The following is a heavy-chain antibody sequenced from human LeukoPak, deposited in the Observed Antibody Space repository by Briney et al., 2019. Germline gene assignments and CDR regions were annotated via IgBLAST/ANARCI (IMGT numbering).Heavy chain of an antibody. CDR1: DSSITSTYY. V-gene: IGHV4-38-2*02. J-gene: IGHJ5*01. D-gene: IGHD2-8*01. Sequence: SETLSLTCTVSDSSITSTYYWAWSRQPPGKGLEWIATVFRLQTVRTFNNPSLEPRVTMSLDPSQNQFSLNLTSVTAADTALYFCARVLHAPYLVDSWGQGTLVTVSS. CDR2: VFRLQTVRT. CDR3: ARVLHAPYLVDS.